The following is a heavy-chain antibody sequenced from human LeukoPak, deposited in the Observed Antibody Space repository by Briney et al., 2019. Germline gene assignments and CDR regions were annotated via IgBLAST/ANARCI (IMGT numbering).Heavy chain of an antibody. CDR1: GYTFTSNY. V-gene: IGHV1-46*01. CDR2: ISPSGGST. D-gene: IGHD3-10*01. J-gene: IGHJ4*02. Sequence: ASVKVSCKAFGYTFTSNYMHWVRQAPGQGPEWMGVISPSGGSTTYAQKFQGRVTITADESTSTAYMELSSLRSEDTAVYYCARARLLWFGELSTYYFDYWGQGTLVTVSS. CDR3: ARARLLWFGELSTYYFDY.